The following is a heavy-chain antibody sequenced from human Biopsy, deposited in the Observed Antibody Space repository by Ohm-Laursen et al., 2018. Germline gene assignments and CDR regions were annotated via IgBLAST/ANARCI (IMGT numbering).Heavy chain of an antibody. Sequence: ASVKVSCNVSGYTLTELSIHWVRQTGGKGLEWMGGFDREERKTVYAEKFQGRVTMTEDTSTDTVYMELTSLTSDDTAVYFCEREAIGYQLPCDDWGQGTLVTVSS. CDR3: EREAIGYQLPCDD. CDR1: GYTLTELS. V-gene: IGHV1-24*01. J-gene: IGHJ4*02. D-gene: IGHD2-2*01. CDR2: FDREERKT.